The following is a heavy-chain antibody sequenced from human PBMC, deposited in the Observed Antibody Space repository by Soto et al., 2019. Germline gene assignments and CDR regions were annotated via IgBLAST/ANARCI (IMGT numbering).Heavy chain of an antibody. Sequence: EEQLVESGGGLVQPGGSLRLSCADSGFSISRHTMHWVRQAPGRGLEYVSSMTGNGDNIYYAESVRGRFTISRDNSKNTLYLQMGSLRVDDMAIYYCAIDNACVQFDSWGQGALVTVSS. D-gene: IGHD1-1*01. CDR3: AIDNACVQFDS. CDR1: GFSISRHT. CDR2: MTGNGDNI. J-gene: IGHJ4*02. V-gene: IGHV3-64*07.